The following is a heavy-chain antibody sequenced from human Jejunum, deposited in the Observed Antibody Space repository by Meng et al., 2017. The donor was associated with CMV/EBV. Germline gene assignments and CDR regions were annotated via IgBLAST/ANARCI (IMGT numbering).Heavy chain of an antibody. CDR3: ASGLPTSSGYYYAGY. Sequence: SGLTFSSSWMHWVRQAPGKGLEWVSRIYSDGKNTKYADSVKGRFTISRDNAKNALFLQMNSLRADDTAVYYCASGLPTSSGYYYAGYWGQGALVTVSS. D-gene: IGHD3-22*01. CDR2: IYSDGKNT. J-gene: IGHJ4*02. CDR1: GLTFSSSW. V-gene: IGHV3-74*01.